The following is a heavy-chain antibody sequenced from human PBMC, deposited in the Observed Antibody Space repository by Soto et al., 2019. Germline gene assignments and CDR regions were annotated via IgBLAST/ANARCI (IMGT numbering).Heavy chain of an antibody. Sequence: GGSLRLSCAASGFTFSSYSMNWVRQVPGKGLEWMGRIDPSDSYTNYSPSFQGHVTISADKSISTAYLQWSSLKASDTAMYYCAALMVYAKASDYWGQGTLVTVSS. CDR3: AALMVYAKASDY. D-gene: IGHD2-8*01. V-gene: IGHV5-10-1*01. J-gene: IGHJ4*02. CDR2: IDPSDSYT. CDR1: GFTFSSYS.